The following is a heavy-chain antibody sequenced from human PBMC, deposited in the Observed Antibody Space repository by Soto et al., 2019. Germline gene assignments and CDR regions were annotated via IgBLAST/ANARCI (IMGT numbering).Heavy chain of an antibody. CDR1: GYTFTSYA. D-gene: IGHD3-3*01. V-gene: IGHV1-18*01. Sequence: ASVKVSCKASGYTFTSYAMNWVRQAPGQGLEWMGWISAYNGNTNYAQKLQGRVTMTTDTSTSTAYMELRSLRSDYTAVYYCARNGQTIFGLTDIDYWGQGTLVTVSS. CDR3: ARNGQTIFGLTDIDY. CDR2: ISAYNGNT. J-gene: IGHJ4*02.